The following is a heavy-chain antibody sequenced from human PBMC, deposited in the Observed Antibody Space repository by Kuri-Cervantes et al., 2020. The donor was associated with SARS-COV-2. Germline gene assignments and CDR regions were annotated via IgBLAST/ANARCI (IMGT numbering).Heavy chain of an antibody. CDR1: GYSISSGYY. V-gene: IGHV4-38-2*02. D-gene: IGHD2-21*02. CDR3: ARSYCGGDCYSFNAFDI. CDR2: IYYSGST. J-gene: IGHJ3*02. Sequence: SETLSLTCTVSGYSISSGYYWGWIRQPPGKGLEWIGYIYYSGSTNYNPSLKSRVTISVDTSKNQFSLKLSSVTAADTAVYYCARSYCGGDCYSFNAFDIWGQGTMVTVSS.